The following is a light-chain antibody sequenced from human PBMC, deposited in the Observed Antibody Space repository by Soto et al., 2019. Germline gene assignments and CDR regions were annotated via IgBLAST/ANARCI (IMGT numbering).Light chain of an antibody. Sequence: EVLLTQSPGTLSLSPGERATLSCRASQSVNNNFLAWYQQKPGQAPRLLIYGASSRATGIPDKFSGSGSGTDFTLTISRLEPEDFAVYFCQQYGRTPRTFGQGNKVEIK. CDR1: QSVNNNF. CDR2: GAS. V-gene: IGKV3-20*01. CDR3: QQYGRTPRT. J-gene: IGKJ1*01.